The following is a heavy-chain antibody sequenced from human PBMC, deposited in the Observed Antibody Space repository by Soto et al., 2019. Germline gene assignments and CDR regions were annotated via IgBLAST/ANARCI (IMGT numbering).Heavy chain of an antibody. CDR1: GGSISSYY. J-gene: IGHJ4*02. Sequence: SETLSLTCTVSGGSISSYYWSWIRQPPGKGLEWIGNIFYSGSTNYNPSLKSRVIISVDTSKNQFSLKLSSVTAADTAVYYCTKSDRGHNYAFYWGQGTLVTVSS. V-gene: IGHV4-59*01. CDR2: IFYSGST. CDR3: TKSDRGHNYAFY. D-gene: IGHD5-18*01.